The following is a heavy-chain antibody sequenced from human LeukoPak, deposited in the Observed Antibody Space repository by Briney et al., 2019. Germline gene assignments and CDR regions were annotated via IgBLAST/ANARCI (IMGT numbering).Heavy chain of an antibody. CDR2: IYYTGGT. D-gene: IGHD4-11*01. CDR3: ARHGGTRVTLVEVYYFDY. CDR1: GGSITTSSYY. V-gene: IGHV4-39*01. Sequence: PSETLSLTCSVSGGSITTSSYYWGWIRQPPEKGLEWIGSIYYTGGTFYSPSLKSRVTISVDTSKNQFSLKLSSVTAADTAAYYCARHGGTRVTLVEVYYFDYWGQGTLVTVSS. J-gene: IGHJ4*02.